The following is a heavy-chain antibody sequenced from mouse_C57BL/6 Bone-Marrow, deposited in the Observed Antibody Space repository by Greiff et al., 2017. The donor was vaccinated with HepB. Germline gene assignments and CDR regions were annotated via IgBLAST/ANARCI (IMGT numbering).Heavy chain of an antibody. D-gene: IGHD2-5*01. V-gene: IGHV5-9-1*02. J-gene: IGHJ1*03. CDR1: GFTFSSYA. CDR2: ISSGGDYI. Sequence: EVNVVESGEGLVKPGGSLKLSCAASGFTFSSYAMSWVRQTPEKRLEWVAYISSGGDYIYYADTVKGRFTISRDNARNTLYLQMSSLKSEDTAMYYCTRERGGVWGLYSNYWYFDVWGTGTTVTVSS. CDR3: TRERGGVWGLYSNYWYFDV.